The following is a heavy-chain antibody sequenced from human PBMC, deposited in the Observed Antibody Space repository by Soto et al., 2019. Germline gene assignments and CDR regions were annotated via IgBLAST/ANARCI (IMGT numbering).Heavy chain of an antibody. CDR3: APSRWYSNWFDT. Sequence: ASVKVSCKVSRYTLTELSMHWVRQAPGKGLEWMGGFDPEDGETIYAQKFQGRVTMTEDTSTDTAYMELSSLRSEDTAVYYCAPSRWYSNWFDTWGQGTLVTVSS. V-gene: IGHV1-24*01. CDR2: FDPEDGET. J-gene: IGHJ5*02. CDR1: RYTLTELS. D-gene: IGHD6-13*01.